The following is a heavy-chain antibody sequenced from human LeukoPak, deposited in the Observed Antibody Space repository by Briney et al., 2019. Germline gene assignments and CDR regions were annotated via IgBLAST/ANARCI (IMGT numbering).Heavy chain of an antibody. V-gene: IGHV1-18*01. J-gene: IGHJ5*02. CDR1: VYTLTSYG. Sequence: ASVNVSCEASVYTLTSYGISWVRQAPGQGGEGMGWISAYNVNTNYAQKRQGRVILTSDTPKSTAYMELRSLRSDDKAVYYCARASMVRGVIGPWGQGTMVTVSS. CDR3: ARASMVRGVIGP. D-gene: IGHD3-10*01. CDR2: ISAYNVNT.